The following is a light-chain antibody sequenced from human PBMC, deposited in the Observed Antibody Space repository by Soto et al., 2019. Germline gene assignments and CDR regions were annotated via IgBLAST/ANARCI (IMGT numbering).Light chain of an antibody. J-gene: IGLJ2*01. CDR2: ANS. V-gene: IGLV1-44*01. Sequence: QSVPTQPPSVSGTPGQRVTITCSGSRSNIDMNSVNWYGQVPGTAPRLLIYANSHRPSGVPDRFSGSKSGPSASLAISGLQSEDEADYYSASWDDSLNGVVFGGGTKLTVL. CDR3: ASWDDSLNGVV. CDR1: RSNIDMNS.